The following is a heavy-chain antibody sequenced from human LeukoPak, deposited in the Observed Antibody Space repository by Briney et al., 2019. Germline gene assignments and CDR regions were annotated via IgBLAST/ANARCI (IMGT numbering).Heavy chain of an antibody. CDR1: GFYFGGHA. J-gene: IGHJ4*02. Sequence: GGSLRLSCVASGFYFGGHAMHWVRQAPGKGLEWVAVISYDGSNKYYADSVKGRFTISRDNSKNTLYLQMASLRAEDTAVYYCAREVFGRGRVAIPFDHWGQGTLVTVSS. CDR2: ISYDGSNK. V-gene: IGHV3-30-3*01. D-gene: IGHD2-2*01. CDR3: AREVFGRGRVAIPFDH.